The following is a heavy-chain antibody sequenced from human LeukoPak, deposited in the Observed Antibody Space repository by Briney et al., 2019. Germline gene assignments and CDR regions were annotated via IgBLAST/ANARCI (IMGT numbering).Heavy chain of an antibody. V-gene: IGHV3-11*04. J-gene: IGHJ4*02. Sequence: GGSLRLSCAASGFTFSDYYMSWIRQAPGKGLEWVSYISSSGSTIYYADSVKGRFTISRDNAKNSLYLQMNSLRAEDTAVYYCAREAVIAATPHFDYWGQGTLVTVSS. CDR2: ISSSGSTI. CDR1: GFTFSDYY. CDR3: AREAVIAATPHFDY. D-gene: IGHD2-15*01.